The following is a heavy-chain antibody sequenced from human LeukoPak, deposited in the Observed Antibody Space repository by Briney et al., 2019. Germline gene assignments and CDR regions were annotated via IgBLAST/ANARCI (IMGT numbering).Heavy chain of an antibody. V-gene: IGHV4-31*03. D-gene: IGHD2-2*01. J-gene: IGHJ4*02. Sequence: PSQTLSLTCTVSGGSISSGGYYWCWIRQHPGKGLEWIGYIYYSGSTYYNPSLKSRVTISVDTSKNQFSLKLSSVTAADTAVYYCARGVVPRHSDYWGQGTLVTVSS. CDR1: GGSISSGGYY. CDR2: IYYSGST. CDR3: ARGVVPRHSDY.